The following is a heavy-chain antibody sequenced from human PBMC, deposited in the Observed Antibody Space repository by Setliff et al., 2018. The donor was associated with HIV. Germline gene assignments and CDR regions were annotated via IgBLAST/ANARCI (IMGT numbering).Heavy chain of an antibody. Sequence: GGSLRLSCAASAFTFSNAWMNWVRQAPGKGLEWVSYISSGGTILHYADSVKGRFTISRDNAKNSLYLQMNSLRAEDTAVYYCARDSRPRSGFWVSDYYYYMDVWGKGTTVTVSS. D-gene: IGHD3-3*01. CDR3: ARDSRPRSGFWVSDYYYYMDV. CDR2: ISSGGTIL. V-gene: IGHV3-11*01. CDR1: AFTFSNAW. J-gene: IGHJ6*03.